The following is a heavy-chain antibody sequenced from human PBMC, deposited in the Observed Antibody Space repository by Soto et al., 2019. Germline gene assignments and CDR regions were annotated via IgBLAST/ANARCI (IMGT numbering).Heavy chain of an antibody. Sequence: QITLKESGPTLVKPTQTLTLTCTFSGFSLSTSGVGVGWIRQPPGKALEWLALIYWNDDKRYSPSLKSRLTLTKXXHXNXXVLTMTNMDPVDTATYYCAHMVGFFDWSDPGNFDYWGQGTLVTVSS. CDR2: IYWNDDK. CDR1: GFSLSTSGVG. J-gene: IGHJ4*02. V-gene: IGHV2-5*01. D-gene: IGHD3-9*01. CDR3: AHMVGFFDWSDPGNFDY.